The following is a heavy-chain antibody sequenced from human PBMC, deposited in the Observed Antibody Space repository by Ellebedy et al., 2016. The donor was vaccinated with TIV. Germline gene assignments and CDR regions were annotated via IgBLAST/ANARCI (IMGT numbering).Heavy chain of an antibody. CDR3: ARGSGWPHIIDY. Sequence: GESLKISXKGSGYSFTSYWVAWVRQMPGKGLEWMGIIYPGDSDTRLNPSLRGRVSITADNSINSAYLQWSSLEASDSGMYYCARGSGWPHIIDYWGQGTRVTVSS. D-gene: IGHD6-19*01. CDR2: IYPGDSDT. J-gene: IGHJ4*02. V-gene: IGHV5-51*01. CDR1: GYSFTSYW.